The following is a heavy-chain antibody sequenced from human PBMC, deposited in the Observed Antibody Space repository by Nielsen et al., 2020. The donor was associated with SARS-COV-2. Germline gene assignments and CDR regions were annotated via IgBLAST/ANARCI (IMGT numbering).Heavy chain of an antibody. V-gene: IGHV3-7*03. CDR2: IKQDGSEK. J-gene: IGHJ6*02. Sequence: GESLKISCAASGFTFSSYWMSWVRQAPGKGLEWVANIKQDGSEKYYVDSVKGRFTISRDNAKNSLYLQMNSLRAEDTAVYYCARDRDWGSSYYYYYGMDVWGQGTTVTVSS. CDR3: ARDRDWGSSYYYYYGMDV. CDR1: GFTFSSYW. D-gene: IGHD6-6*01.